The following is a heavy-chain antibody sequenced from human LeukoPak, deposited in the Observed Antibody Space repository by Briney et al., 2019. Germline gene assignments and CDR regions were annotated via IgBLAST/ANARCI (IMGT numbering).Heavy chain of an antibody. CDR2: IYSGGST. Sequence: GGSLRLSCAASGFTVSSNYTSWVRQAPGKGLEWVSVIYSGGSTYYADSVKGRSTISRDNSKNTLYLQMNSLRAEDTAVYYCARAREAAAGKYNWFDPWGQGTLVTVSS. CDR1: GFTVSSNY. CDR3: ARAREAAAGKYNWFDP. V-gene: IGHV3-53*01. J-gene: IGHJ5*02. D-gene: IGHD6-13*01.